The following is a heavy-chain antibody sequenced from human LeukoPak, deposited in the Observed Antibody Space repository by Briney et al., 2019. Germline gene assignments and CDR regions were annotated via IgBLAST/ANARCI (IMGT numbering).Heavy chain of an antibody. CDR2: ISAYNGNT. V-gene: IGHV1-18*01. CDR3: ARESGELLSRYYYYYYMDV. D-gene: IGHD1-26*01. J-gene: IGHJ6*03. CDR1: GYTFTSYH. Sequence: ASVKVSCKASGYTFTSYHITWVRQAPGQGLEWMGWISAYNGNTNYAQKLQGRATMTTDTSTSTAYMELRSLRSDDTAVYYCARESGELLSRYYYYYYMDVWGKGTTVTISS.